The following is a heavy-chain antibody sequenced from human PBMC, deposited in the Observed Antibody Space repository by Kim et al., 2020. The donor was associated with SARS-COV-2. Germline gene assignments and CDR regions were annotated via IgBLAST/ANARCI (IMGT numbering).Heavy chain of an antibody. D-gene: IGHD6-19*01. Sequence: GGSLRLSCTASGFTFSSYAMSWVRQAPGKGLEWVSAISGSGGSTYYADSVKGRFTISRDNSKNTLYLQMNSLRAEDTAVYYCAKDWDRIWLPSINYWGQGTLVTVSS. CDR3: AKDWDRIWLPSINY. J-gene: IGHJ4*02. CDR1: GFTFSSYA. CDR2: ISGSGGST. V-gene: IGHV3-23*01.